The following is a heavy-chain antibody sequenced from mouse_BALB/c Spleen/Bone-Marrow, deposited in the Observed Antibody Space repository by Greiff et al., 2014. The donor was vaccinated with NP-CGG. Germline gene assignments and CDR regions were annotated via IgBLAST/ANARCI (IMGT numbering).Heavy chain of an antibody. J-gene: IGHJ2*01. CDR1: GYTFSNYW. D-gene: IGHD3-1*01. CDR3: TTLARSDFDY. CDR2: IYPGNSDT. Sequence: EVQLQQSGTVLARPGAAVKMSCKASGYTFSNYWMHWVKQRPGQGLEWIGTIYPGNSDTTYNQKFKGKAKLTAVTSTSTAYMEPSSLTNEDSAVYYCTTLARSDFDYWGQGTTLTVSS. V-gene: IGHV1-5*01.